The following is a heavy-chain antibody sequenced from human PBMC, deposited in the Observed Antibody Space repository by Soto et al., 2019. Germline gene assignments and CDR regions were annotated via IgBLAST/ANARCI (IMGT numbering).Heavy chain of an antibody. Sequence: GGSLRLSCTASGFTFGDYAMSWFRQAPGKGLEWVGFIRSKAYGGTTEYAATVKGRFTISRDDSKSMAYLQMNSLKTEDTAVYYCTQYYYDSSGYYSGYDDYWGQGTLVTVSS. J-gene: IGHJ4*02. D-gene: IGHD3-22*01. CDR2: IRSKAYGGTT. CDR3: TQYYYDSSGYYSGYDDY. V-gene: IGHV3-49*03. CDR1: GFTFGDYA.